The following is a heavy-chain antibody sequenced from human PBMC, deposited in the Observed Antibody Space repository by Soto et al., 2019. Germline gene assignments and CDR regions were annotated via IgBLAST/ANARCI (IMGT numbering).Heavy chain of an antibody. V-gene: IGHV1-69*02. D-gene: IGHD2-2*01. Sequence: ASVKVSCKASGGTFSSYTISWVRQAPGQGLEWMGRIIPILGIANYAQKFQGRVTITADKSTSTAYMELSSLRSEDTAVYYCATGYCSSTSCSYYYYYYMDVWGKGTTVTVSS. CDR2: IIPILGIA. J-gene: IGHJ6*03. CDR1: GGTFSSYT. CDR3: ATGYCSSTSCSYYYYYYMDV.